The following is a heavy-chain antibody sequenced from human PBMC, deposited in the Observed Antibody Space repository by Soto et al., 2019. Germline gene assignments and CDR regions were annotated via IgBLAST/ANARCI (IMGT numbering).Heavy chain of an antibody. CDR1: GGTFSCYA. Sequence: ASVKASCKASGGTFSCYAISWVRHAPGQGLEWMGGIIPIFGTANYAQKFQGRVTITADESTSTAYMELSSLRSEDTAVYYCAREDIVLVPAASYYGMDVWGQRTTVTVSS. V-gene: IGHV1-69*13. CDR2: IIPIFGTA. J-gene: IGHJ6*02. CDR3: AREDIVLVPAASYYGMDV. D-gene: IGHD2-2*01.